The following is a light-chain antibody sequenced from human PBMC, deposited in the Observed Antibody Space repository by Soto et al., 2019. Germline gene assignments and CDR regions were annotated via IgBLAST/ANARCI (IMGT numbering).Light chain of an antibody. Sequence: QSVLTQPASVSGSPGQSITISCTGTSSDVGGYNYVSWYQQHPGKAPKLMIYDVSNRPSGVSNRFSGYKSGNTASLTISGLQAEDEADYYCSSYTSSSTLEVFGTGTKLTVL. CDR2: DVS. CDR1: SSDVGGYNY. V-gene: IGLV2-14*01. CDR3: SSYTSSSTLEV. J-gene: IGLJ1*01.